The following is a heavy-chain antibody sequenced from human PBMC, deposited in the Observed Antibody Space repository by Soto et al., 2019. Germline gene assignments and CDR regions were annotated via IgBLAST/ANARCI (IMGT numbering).Heavy chain of an antibody. Sequence: QITLKESGPTLVKPTQTLTLTCSFSGFSLSTTGVGVGWIRQPPGKALEWLGFAYWDDHNRYSPSLKSRLTSTKDTAGNQVVLTMTNMDPVDTATYFCAHRRGGYNWDDAHFDYWGQGTLVTVSS. CDR2: AYWDDHN. V-gene: IGHV2-5*02. J-gene: IGHJ4*02. CDR1: GFSLSTTGVG. CDR3: AHRRGGYNWDDAHFDY. D-gene: IGHD1-20*01.